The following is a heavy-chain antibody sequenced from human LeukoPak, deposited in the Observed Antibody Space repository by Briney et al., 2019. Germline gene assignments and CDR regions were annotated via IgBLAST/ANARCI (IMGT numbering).Heavy chain of an antibody. J-gene: IGHJ4*02. D-gene: IGHD6-13*01. Sequence: GASVKGSWKASGYTFTRYYMHWVRQAPGQGPEWMGWINPNSGGTNYAQKFQGRVTMTRDTSISTAYMELSRLRSDDTAVYYCARASSKVAAAGILRDYWGQGTLVTVSS. V-gene: IGHV1-2*02. CDR1: GYTFTRYY. CDR2: INPNSGGT. CDR3: ARASSKVAAAGILRDY.